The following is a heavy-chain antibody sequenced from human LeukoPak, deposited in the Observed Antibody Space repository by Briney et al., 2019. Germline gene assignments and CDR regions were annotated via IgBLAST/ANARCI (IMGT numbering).Heavy chain of an antibody. D-gene: IGHD1-14*01. CDR1: GFTFSNYW. V-gene: IGHV3-7*05. Sequence: GGSLRLSCAASGFTFSNYWMTWVRQAPGKGLEWVANINQDGSERYNVDSVEGRFSIFRDNAKNSLHLQMFGLRAEDSAVYYCARDSGITDWGQGTLVTVSS. CDR3: ARDSGITD. CDR2: INQDGSER. J-gene: IGHJ4*02.